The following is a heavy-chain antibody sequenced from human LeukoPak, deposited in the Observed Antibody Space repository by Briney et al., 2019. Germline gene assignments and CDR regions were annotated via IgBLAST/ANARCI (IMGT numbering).Heavy chain of an antibody. J-gene: IGHJ4*02. D-gene: IGHD2-15*01. CDR1: GGTFSSYA. CDR3: ARSPPSTELLHYFDY. Sequence: SVKVSCKASGGTFSSYALSWVRQAPGHGPEWMGGIIPIFGTPHYEQKFQGRVTITTDESTSTAYMELSSLRSEDTAVYYCARSPPSTELLHYFDYWGQGTLVTVSS. V-gene: IGHV1-69*05. CDR2: IIPIFGTP.